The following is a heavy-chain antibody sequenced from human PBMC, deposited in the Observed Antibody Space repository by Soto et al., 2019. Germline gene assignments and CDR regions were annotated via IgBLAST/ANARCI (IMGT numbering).Heavy chain of an antibody. CDR2: ISAYNGNT. V-gene: IGHV1-18*01. J-gene: IGHJ4*02. CDR3: ATYQDFFGGYCPPGGPFAY. CDR1: GYTFTSYG. D-gene: IGHD3-3*01. Sequence: ASVKVSCKASGYTFTSYGISWVRQAPGQGLEWMGWISAYNGNTNYAQKLQGRVTMTTDTSTSTAYMELRSLRSDDTAVYYCATYQDFFGGYCPPGGPFAYWGQGTLVPVSS.